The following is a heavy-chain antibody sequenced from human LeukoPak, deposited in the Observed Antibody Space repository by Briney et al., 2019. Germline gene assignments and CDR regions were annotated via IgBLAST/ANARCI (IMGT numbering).Heavy chain of an antibody. J-gene: IGHJ4*02. D-gene: IGHD1-1*01. CDR2: IYHSGST. CDR1: GGSISSSNW. CDR3: ARLLERKDY. V-gene: IGHV4-4*02. Sequence: KPSETLSLICAVSGGSISSSNWWSWVRQPPGRGLEWMGVIYHSGSTNYNPSLKSRVTISVEKYKNQFFRKLSAVNAADKAVYYCARLLERKDYWGQGTLVTVYS.